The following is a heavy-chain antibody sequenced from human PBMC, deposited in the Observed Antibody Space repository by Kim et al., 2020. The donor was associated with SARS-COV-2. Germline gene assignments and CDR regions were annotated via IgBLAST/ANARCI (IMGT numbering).Heavy chain of an antibody. CDR3: ARVFDTHYFDL. Sequence: GGSLRLSCAASGFTFDSYSMHWVRQGPGKGLEWVAIIWSDGSQKYSAASVRGRFTISRDNSKSMLYLQMNSLRAEDTAVYYCARVFDTHYFDLWGRGTLVTVSS. D-gene: IGHD5-18*01. V-gene: IGHV3-33*01. CDR2: IWSDGSQK. CDR1: GFTFDSYS. J-gene: IGHJ2*01.